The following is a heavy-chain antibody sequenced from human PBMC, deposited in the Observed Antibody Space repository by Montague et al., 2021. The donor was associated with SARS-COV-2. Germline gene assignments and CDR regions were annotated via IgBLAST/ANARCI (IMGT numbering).Heavy chain of an antibody. CDR3: ARVAGGYYHDSSAYFDY. CDR1: GGSFSNYY. J-gene: IGHJ4*02. Sequence: SETLSLTCAVYGGSFSNYYWSWIRQPPGEGLEWIGEINHSGSTNYNPSLKSRVTISVDTSKNQFSLKLSSVTAADTAVYYCARVAGGYYHDSSAYFDYWGQGSLVTVSS. CDR2: INHSGST. V-gene: IGHV4-34*01. D-gene: IGHD3-22*01.